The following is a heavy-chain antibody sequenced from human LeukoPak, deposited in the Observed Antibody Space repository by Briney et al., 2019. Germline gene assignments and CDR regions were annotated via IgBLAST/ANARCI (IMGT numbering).Heavy chain of an antibody. CDR2: ISSSSSTI. Sequence: PGGSLRLSCAASGFTFSSYSMNWVRQAPGKGLEWVSYISSSSSTIYYADSVKGGFTISRDNAKNSLYLQLTSLRAEDTAVYYCARKDTVLLVYGDAFAIWGQGTMVPVSS. CDR3: ARKDTVLLVYGDAFAI. V-gene: IGHV3-48*01. D-gene: IGHD2-8*01. CDR1: GFTFSSYS. J-gene: IGHJ3*02.